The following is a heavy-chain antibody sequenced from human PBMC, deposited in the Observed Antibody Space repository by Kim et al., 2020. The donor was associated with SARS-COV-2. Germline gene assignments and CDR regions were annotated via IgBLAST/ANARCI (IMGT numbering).Heavy chain of an antibody. D-gene: IGHD2-21*02. CDR3: ASNCGGDCYEYYFDY. CDR2: IYYSGST. Sequence: SETLSLTCTVSGGSVSSGSYYWSWIRQPPGKGLEWIGYIYYSGSTNYNPSLKSRVTISVDTSKSQFSLKLSSVTAADTAVYYCASNCGGDCYEYYFDYWGQGTLVTVSS. CDR1: GGSVSSGSYY. J-gene: IGHJ4*02. V-gene: IGHV4-61*01.